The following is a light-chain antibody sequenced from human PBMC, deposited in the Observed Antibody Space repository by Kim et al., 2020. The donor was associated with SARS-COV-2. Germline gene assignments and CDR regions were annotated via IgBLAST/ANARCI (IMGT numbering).Light chain of an antibody. J-gene: IGLJ2*01. CDR1: SSNVGGYNY. CDR3: CSYGGNYKGI. V-gene: IGLV2-11*01. CDR2: DVN. Sequence: QSALTQPRSVNGSPGQSVTISCTGTSSNVGGYNYVSWYQQHPGKAPKLMIYDVNKRPSGVPDRFSGSKSGNTASLTISGLQAEDEAEYYCCSYGGNYKGIFGGGTQLTVL.